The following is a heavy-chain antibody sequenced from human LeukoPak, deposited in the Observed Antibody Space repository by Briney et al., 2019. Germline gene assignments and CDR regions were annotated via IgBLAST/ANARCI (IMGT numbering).Heavy chain of an antibody. V-gene: IGHV3-23*01. CDR3: ARDQLGAVLYFDY. Sequence: GGSLRLSCVASGFTFSTYGMSWVRQAPGKGLEWVSAITGSGGSAYYADSVKGRFTISRDNSKNTLYLQINSLRVEDTAVYYCARDQLGAVLYFDYWGQGALVTVSS. CDR2: ITGSGGSA. D-gene: IGHD1-1*01. J-gene: IGHJ4*02. CDR1: GFTFSTYG.